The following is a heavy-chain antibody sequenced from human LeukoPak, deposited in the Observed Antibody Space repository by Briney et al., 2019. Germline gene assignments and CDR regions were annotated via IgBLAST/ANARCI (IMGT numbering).Heavy chain of an antibody. CDR1: RFTFSTYS. CDR2: ISSSGSYI. CDR3: ARALTVAGTDWYFDL. V-gene: IGHV3-21*01. D-gene: IGHD6-19*01. J-gene: IGHJ2*01. Sequence: GGSLRLSCAASRFTFSTYSMNWVRQAPGKGLEWVSSISSSGSYIYSTDSLKGRFTISRDNAKNSLYLQMNSLRAEDTAVYNCARALTVAGTDWYFDLWGRGTLVTVSS.